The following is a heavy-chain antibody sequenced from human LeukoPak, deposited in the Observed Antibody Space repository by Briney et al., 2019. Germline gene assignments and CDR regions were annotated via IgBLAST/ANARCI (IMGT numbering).Heavy chain of an antibody. J-gene: IGHJ6*02. CDR3: VRGYSFGPYGMDV. Sequence: GSMRLSCSASGFPFSSYAMHWVHQAPGKGLEYVSAISDSGGSTDYADSVKGRFTISRDNSKNTLYLQMSSLRAEDTAVYFCVRGYSFGPYGMDVWGQGTTVTVSS. CDR1: GFPFSSYA. V-gene: IGHV3-64D*09. CDR2: ISDSGGST. D-gene: IGHD2-15*01.